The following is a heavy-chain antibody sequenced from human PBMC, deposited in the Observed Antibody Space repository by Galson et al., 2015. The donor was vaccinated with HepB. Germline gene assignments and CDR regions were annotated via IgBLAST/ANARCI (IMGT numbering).Heavy chain of an antibody. Sequence: QSGAEVKKPGESLKISCKGSGYRFTSYWIGWVRQMPGKGLEWMGIIYPGDSDTRYSPSFQGQVTISADKSISTAYLQWSSLKASDTAMYYCARTGDPSPLGYYYYGMDVWGQGTTVTVSS. J-gene: IGHJ6*02. CDR2: IYPGDSDT. V-gene: IGHV5-51*03. CDR3: ARTGDPSPLGYYYYGMDV. D-gene: IGHD4-17*01. CDR1: GYRFTSYW.